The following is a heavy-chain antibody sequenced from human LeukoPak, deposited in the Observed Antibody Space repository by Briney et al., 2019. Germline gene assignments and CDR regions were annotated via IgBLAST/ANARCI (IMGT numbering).Heavy chain of an antibody. CDR2: VSYSRTT. CDR3: AGRYCTSTMCYVGAVAGYDF. Sequence: PSETLSPTCTVSLDSISTYSWRWVRQPPGKGREGLGYVSYSRTTNYNPALTSPLPLSLDPSKSHFSLTLRSVTAADTAVYYCAGRYCTSTMCYVGAVAGYDFWGQGALVTVSS. D-gene: IGHD2-2*01. V-gene: IGHV4-59*13. J-gene: IGHJ4*02. CDR1: LDSISTYS.